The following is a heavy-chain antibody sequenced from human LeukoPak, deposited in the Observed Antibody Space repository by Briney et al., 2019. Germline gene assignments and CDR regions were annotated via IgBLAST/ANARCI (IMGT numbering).Heavy chain of an antibody. CDR3: ANRYSSRRYYYYYYYMDV. D-gene: IGHD6-19*01. Sequence: PSETLSLTCTGSGGSISRYYWSWIRQPPGKGLEWIGYIYYSGSTNYNPSLKSRVTISVDTSKNQFSLKLSSVTAADTAVYYCANRYSSRRYYYYYYYMDVWGKGTTVTIPS. CDR1: GGSISRYY. V-gene: IGHV4-59*12. CDR2: IYYSGST. J-gene: IGHJ6*03.